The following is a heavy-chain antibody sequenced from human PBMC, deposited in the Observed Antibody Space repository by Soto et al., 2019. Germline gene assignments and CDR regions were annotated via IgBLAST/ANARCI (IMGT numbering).Heavy chain of an antibody. CDR3: ARDKRVGDLVDY. J-gene: IGHJ4*02. V-gene: IGHV6-1*01. CDR1: GDSISSNSAA. Sequence: SQTLSLTCAISGDSISSNSAAWNWIRQSPSRGLEWLGRTYYRSSWFYDYAVSLKSRITINADASKNQFSLQLNSVTPDDTAMYYCARDKRVGDLVDYCGPGTLVTVSS. D-gene: IGHD3-16*01. CDR2: TYYRSSWFY.